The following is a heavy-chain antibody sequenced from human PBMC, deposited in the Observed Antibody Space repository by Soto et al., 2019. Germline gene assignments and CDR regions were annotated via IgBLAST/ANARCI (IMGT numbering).Heavy chain of an antibody. CDR1: GGTFSSYA. Sequence: SVKVSCKASGGTFSSYAISWVRQAPGQGLEWMGGIIPIFGTANYAQKFQGRVTITADKSTSTAYMELSSLRSEDTAVYYCARARTMATISHYFDYWGQGTLVTVSS. J-gene: IGHJ4*02. D-gene: IGHD5-12*01. CDR2: IIPIFGTA. V-gene: IGHV1-69*06. CDR3: ARARTMATISHYFDY.